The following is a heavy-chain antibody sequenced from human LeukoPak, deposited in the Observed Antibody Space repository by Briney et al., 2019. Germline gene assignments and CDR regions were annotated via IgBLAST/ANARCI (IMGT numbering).Heavy chain of an antibody. CDR3: ARWKNGSGSYDNWVDP. V-gene: IGHV4-59*12. CDR1: IDSIKNYY. Sequence: SETLSLTCTVSIDSIKNYYWNWIRQPPGKGLEWIGYIYHTGNTNYNPSLKSRLSMSIDPSKNQFSLKLNSVTAAATAVYYCARWKNGSGSYDNWVDPWGQGTLVTVSS. CDR2: IYHTGNT. J-gene: IGHJ5*02. D-gene: IGHD3-10*01.